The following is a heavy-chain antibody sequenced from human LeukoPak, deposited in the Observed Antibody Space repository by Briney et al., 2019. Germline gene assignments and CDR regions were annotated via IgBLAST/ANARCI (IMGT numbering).Heavy chain of an antibody. Sequence: SETLSLTCRVSGGSISTTNYYWGWVRQPPGKGLEWIGSIYYSGDTYYNPSLESRITISVDMSRTQFSLRLTSVTAADTAVYYCARLGDRQVLGNWGQGTLVTVSS. CDR1: GGSISTTNYY. CDR3: ARLGDRQVLGN. CDR2: IYYSGDT. J-gene: IGHJ4*02. D-gene: IGHD6-6*01. V-gene: IGHV4-39*07.